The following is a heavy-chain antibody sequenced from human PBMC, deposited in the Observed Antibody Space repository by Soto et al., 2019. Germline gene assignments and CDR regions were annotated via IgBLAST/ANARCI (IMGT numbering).Heavy chain of an antibody. CDR1: GFTFSSYA. D-gene: IGHD1-1*01. CDR3: AKESNWNPGVWFDP. V-gene: IGHV3-23*01. CDR2: ISGSGVST. Sequence: EVQLLESGGGLVQPGGSLILSCAASGFTFSSYAMSWFRQAPGKGLEWVSGISGSGVSTYYADSVKGRFTISRDNYRNTLYLQMNSLRAEDTAVYYCAKESNWNPGVWFDPWGQGTLVTVSS. J-gene: IGHJ5*02.